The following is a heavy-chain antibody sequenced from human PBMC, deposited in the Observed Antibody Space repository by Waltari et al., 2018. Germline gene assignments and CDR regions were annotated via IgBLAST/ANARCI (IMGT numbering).Heavy chain of an antibody. D-gene: IGHD2-21*01. J-gene: IGHJ4*02. CDR1: GGTFSSYA. CDR3: ASLTAYCGGDCYHFDY. CDR2: IIPIFGTA. Sequence: QVQLVQSGAEVKKPGSSVKVSCKASGGTFSSYAISWVRQAPGQGLEWMGGIIPIFGTANYGQKFQGRVTITADESTSTAYMELSSLRSEDTAVYYCASLTAYCGGDCYHFDYWGQGTLVTVSS. V-gene: IGHV1-69*13.